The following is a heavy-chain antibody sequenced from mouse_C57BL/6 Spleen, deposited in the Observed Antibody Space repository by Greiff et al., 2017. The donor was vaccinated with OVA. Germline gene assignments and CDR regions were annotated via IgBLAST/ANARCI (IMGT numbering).Heavy chain of an antibody. CDR3: ARHEGNYDYEDYCDY. J-gene: IGHJ2*01. D-gene: IGHD2-4*01. V-gene: IGHV1-62-2*01. CDR1: GYTFTAYT. CDR2: LYPGSGSI. Sequence: QVQLKQSGAELVKPGASVKLSCKASGYTFTAYTIHWVKQRSGQGLEWIGWLYPGSGSIKYNEKFKDKATLTAYKSSSTVYMELSRLTSEDSAVYFCARHEGNYDYEDYCDYWGQGTTLTVSS.